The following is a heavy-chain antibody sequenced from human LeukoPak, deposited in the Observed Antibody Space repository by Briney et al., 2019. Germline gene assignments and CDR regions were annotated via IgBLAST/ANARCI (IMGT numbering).Heavy chain of an antibody. CDR1: GGSMTGPY. Sequence: SETLSLTCTVSGGSMTGPYWSWIRQSPGKGLEWIGYIYYSGTTNYNPPLKSRVTISVDTSKNQFSLKLTSVTAADTAVYFCARGGWSLDLWGRGTLVAVSS. J-gene: IGHJ2*01. CDR3: ARGGWSLDL. CDR2: IYYSGTT. V-gene: IGHV4-59*11. D-gene: IGHD1-26*01.